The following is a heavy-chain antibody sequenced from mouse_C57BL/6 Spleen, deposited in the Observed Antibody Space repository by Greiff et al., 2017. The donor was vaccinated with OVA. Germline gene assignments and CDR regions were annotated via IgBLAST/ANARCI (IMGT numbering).Heavy chain of an antibody. D-gene: IGHD2-1*01. J-gene: IGHJ2*01. V-gene: IGHV1-19*01. CDR3: ARDGNCPDY. CDR2: INPYNGGT. CDR1: GYTFTDYY. Sequence: VQLQQSGPVLVKPGASVKMSCKASGYTFTDYYMNWVKQSHGKSLEWIGVINPYNGGTSYNQKFKGKATLTVDKSSSTAYMELNSLTSEDSAVYYCARDGNCPDYWGQGTTLTVSS.